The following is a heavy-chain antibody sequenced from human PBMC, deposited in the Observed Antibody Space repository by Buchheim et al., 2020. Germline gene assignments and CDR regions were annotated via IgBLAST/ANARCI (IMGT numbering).Heavy chain of an antibody. CDR1: EFTFSTYW. J-gene: IGHJ4*02. CDR3: ARAYSYVRY. V-gene: IGHV3-7*03. CDR2: IKPDGSDS. D-gene: IGHD5-18*01. Sequence: EVQLLESGGGLVQPGGSLRLSCAASEFTFSTYWMSWVRQAPGKGLEWVANIKPDGSDSNYADSVKGRFTVSRDNAKNSLYLQMNSLRVEDTAVYYCARAYSYVRYWGQGTL.